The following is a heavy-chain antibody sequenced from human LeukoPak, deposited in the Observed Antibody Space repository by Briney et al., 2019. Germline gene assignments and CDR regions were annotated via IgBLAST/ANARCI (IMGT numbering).Heavy chain of an antibody. Sequence: SETLSLTCTVSGGSINNYYWTWIRQPPGKGLECIGYVYYTGSTYYNPSLKSRVTTSVDTSRNQFSLKLKSVTAADTAVYYCARDSSTVTTRHFDYWGQGILVTVFS. J-gene: IGHJ4*02. D-gene: IGHD4-17*01. CDR1: GGSINNYY. V-gene: IGHV4-59*01. CDR3: ARDSSTVTTRHFDY. CDR2: VYYTGST.